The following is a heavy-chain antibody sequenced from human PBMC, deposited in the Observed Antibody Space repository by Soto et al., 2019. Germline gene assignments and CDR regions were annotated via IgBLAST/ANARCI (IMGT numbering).Heavy chain of an antibody. D-gene: IGHD6-13*01. Sequence: EVQLLESGGGLVQPGGSLRLSCAASGFTFSSYAMSWVRQAPGKGLEWVSAISGSGGSTYYADSVKGRFTISRDNSKNSLYLQMTSLRPEDTAVYYCAKERLSSSSWYCFDYWGQGTLVTGSS. J-gene: IGHJ4*02. CDR2: ISGSGGST. CDR1: GFTFSSYA. V-gene: IGHV3-23*01. CDR3: AKERLSSSSWYCFDY.